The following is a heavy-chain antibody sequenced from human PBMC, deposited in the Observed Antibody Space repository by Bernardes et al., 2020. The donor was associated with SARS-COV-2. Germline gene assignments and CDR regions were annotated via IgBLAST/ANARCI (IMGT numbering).Heavy chain of an antibody. CDR3: ARGDGVFHPLIYYYYGMDV. J-gene: IGHJ6*02. CDR1: GGSISSGSYY. D-gene: IGHD4-17*01. CDR2: IYTSGST. V-gene: IGHV4-61*02. Sequence: SETLSLTCTVSGGSISSGSYYWSWIRQPAGKGLEWIGRIYTSGSTNYNPSLTSRVTISVDTSNNQFSLKLSSVTAADTAVYYCARGDGVFHPLIYYYYGMDVWGQGTTVTVSS.